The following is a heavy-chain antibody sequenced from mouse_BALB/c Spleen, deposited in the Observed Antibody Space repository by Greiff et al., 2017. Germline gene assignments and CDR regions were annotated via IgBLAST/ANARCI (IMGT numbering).Heavy chain of an antibody. CDR1: GFTFTDYY. Sequence: EVHLVESGGGLVQPGGSLRLSCATSGFTFTDYYMSWVRQPPGKALEWLGFIRNKANGYTTEYSASVKGRFTISRDNSQSILYLQMNTLRAEDSATYYCARAGGYFDYWGQGTTLTVSS. CDR3: ARAGGYFDY. D-gene: IGHD1-1*02. CDR2: IRNKANGYTT. J-gene: IGHJ2*01. V-gene: IGHV7-3*02.